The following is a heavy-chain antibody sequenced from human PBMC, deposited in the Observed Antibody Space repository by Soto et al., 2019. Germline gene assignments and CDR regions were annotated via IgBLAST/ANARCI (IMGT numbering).Heavy chain of an antibody. CDR3: ARGLILWFGELSRRGGYYYYMDV. CDR1: GGSLSGYQ. Sequence: SETLSLACAVNGGSLSGYQWTWIRQTPGKGLEWIGEINDSGNINYNPSLKSRVTIFLDTPKKQISLKLNSVTAADSAVYYCARGLILWFGELSRRGGYYYYMDVWAKGTTVTVSS. D-gene: IGHD3-10*01. V-gene: IGHV4-34*01. J-gene: IGHJ6*03. CDR2: INDSGNI.